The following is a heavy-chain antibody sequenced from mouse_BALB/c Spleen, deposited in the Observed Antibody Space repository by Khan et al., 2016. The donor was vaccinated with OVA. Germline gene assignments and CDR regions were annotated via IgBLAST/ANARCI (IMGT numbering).Heavy chain of an antibody. V-gene: IGHV1-4*01. CDR3: ARDFHYYGSRGAMDN. D-gene: IGHD1-1*01. CDR1: GYTFTSYT. Sequence: VQLQESGAELARPGASVKMSCKASGYTFTSYTMHWVKQRPGQGLEWIGYIIPSTVYTNYNQKFKDKATLTADKSSSTAYMQLSSLPSEDSAVYYCARDFHYYGSRGAMDNWGQGTSVTVSS. CDR2: IIPSTVYT. J-gene: IGHJ4*01.